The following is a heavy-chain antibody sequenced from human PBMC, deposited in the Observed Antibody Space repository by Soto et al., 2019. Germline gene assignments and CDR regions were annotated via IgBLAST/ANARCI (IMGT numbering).Heavy chain of an antibody. CDR2: IYSSGSS. V-gene: IGHV4-59*01. CDR3: ARSLASAGYTYGNFDS. Sequence: PSETLSLTCAFSGASISCYYVSLIREPPGKGLEWIGCIYSSGSSNYNPSLKSRVTISIDTSKNQFSLELDSVTAADTAVYFCARSLASAGYTYGNFDSWGQGTLVTVSS. D-gene: IGHD5-18*01. CDR1: GASISCYY. J-gene: IGHJ4*02.